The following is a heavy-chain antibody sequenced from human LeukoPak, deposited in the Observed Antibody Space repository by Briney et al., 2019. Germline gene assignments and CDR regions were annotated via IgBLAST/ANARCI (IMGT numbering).Heavy chain of an antibody. Sequence: GGSLRLSCAASGFTFSDYYMSWIRQAPGKGLEWVSYISSSGSTIYYADSVKGRFTISRDNSQNTLYLQMNSLRAEDTAVYYCAKTRGSYFFDFWGPGTLVTVSS. J-gene: IGHJ4*02. CDR3: AKTRGSYFFDF. V-gene: IGHV3-11*01. CDR1: GFTFSDYY. CDR2: ISSSGSTI. D-gene: IGHD5-12*01.